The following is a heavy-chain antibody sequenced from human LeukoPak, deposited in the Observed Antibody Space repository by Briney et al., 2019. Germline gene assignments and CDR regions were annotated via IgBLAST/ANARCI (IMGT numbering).Heavy chain of an antibody. CDR2: IYYRGST. CDR1: GGSISSYY. J-gene: IGHJ5*02. D-gene: IGHD3-10*01. V-gene: IGHV4-59*01. CDR3: ARNHGSGRGEWFDR. Sequence: PSEPLSLTCTVSGGSISSYYWSWIRQPPGKGLEWIGYIYYRGSTKYNPSLKSRVTISVDTSKNQFSLKMSSVIAADTAVYYCARNHGSGRGEWFDRWGQGTLVNVSS.